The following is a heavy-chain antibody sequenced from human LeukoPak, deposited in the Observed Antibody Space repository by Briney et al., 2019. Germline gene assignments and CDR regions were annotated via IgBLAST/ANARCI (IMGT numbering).Heavy chain of an antibody. CDR2: IYHSGGT. J-gene: IGHJ4*02. CDR1: GFTFSSYG. D-gene: IGHD1-26*01. Sequence: GSLRLSCAASGFTFSSYGMSWVRQAPGKGLEWIGSIYHSGGTYYNSSLKSRVTKSVDTSKNQFSLKLSSGTATDTAVYYCARELHSGIYNFDYWGQGTQVTVSS. V-gene: IGHV4-38-2*02. CDR3: ARELHSGIYNFDY.